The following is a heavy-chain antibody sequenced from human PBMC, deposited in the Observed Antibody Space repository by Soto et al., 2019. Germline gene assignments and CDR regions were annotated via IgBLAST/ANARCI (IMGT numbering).Heavy chain of an antibody. CDR3: ARDRGRLNWFDP. CDR1: GGSISSYY. CDR2: IYYSGIT. Sequence: QVQLQESGPGLVKPSETLSLTCTVSGGSISSYYWSWIRQPPGKGLEWIGYIYYSGITNYNPSLKSRVTISVDTSKNQFSLKLSPVTAADTAVYYCARDRGRLNWFDPWGQGTLVTVSS. D-gene: IGHD1-1*01. V-gene: IGHV4-59*01. J-gene: IGHJ5*02.